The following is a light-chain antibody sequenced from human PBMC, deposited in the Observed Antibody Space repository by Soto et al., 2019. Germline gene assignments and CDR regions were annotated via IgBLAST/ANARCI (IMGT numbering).Light chain of an antibody. Sequence: DIQMTQSPSTLSGSVGDRVTITCRASQTISSWLAWYQQKPGKAPKLLIYKASTLKSGVPSRFSGSGSGTDFTLTISSLQPEDFATYYCQQSYSTLPWTFGQGTKVEIK. J-gene: IGKJ1*01. CDR1: QTISSW. V-gene: IGKV1-5*03. CDR2: KAS. CDR3: QQSYSTLPWT.